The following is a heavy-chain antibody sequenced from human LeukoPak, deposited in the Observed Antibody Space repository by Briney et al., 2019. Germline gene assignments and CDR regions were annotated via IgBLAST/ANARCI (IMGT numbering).Heavy chain of an antibody. J-gene: IGHJ4*02. V-gene: IGHV3-9*01. CDR3: AKDSDSSGYYTYYFDY. CDR1: GFTFDDYA. D-gene: IGHD3-22*01. Sequence: PGGSLRLSCAASGFTFDDYAMHWVRQAPGKGLEWVSGISWNSGSIGYADSVKGRFTISRDNAKNSLYLQMNSLRAEDTALYYCAKDSDSSGYYTYYFDYWGQGTQVTVSS. CDR2: ISWNSGSI.